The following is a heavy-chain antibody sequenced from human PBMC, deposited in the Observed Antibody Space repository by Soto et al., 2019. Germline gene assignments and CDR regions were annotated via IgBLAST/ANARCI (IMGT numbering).Heavy chain of an antibody. Sequence: LRLSCAASGFTFSSYGMHWVRQAPGKGLEWVAVISYDGSNKYYADSVKGRFTISRDNSKNTLYLQMNSLRAEDTAVYYCAEDLFSVGVVATIVSGYYYYYGMDVWGQGTTVTVS. CDR1: GFTFSSYG. V-gene: IGHV3-30*18. D-gene: IGHD5-12*01. CDR3: AEDLFSVGVVATIVSGYYYYYGMDV. CDR2: ISYDGSNK. J-gene: IGHJ6*02.